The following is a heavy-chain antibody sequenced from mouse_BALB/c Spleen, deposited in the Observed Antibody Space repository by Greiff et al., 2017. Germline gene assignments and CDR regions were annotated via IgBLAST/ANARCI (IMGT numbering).Heavy chain of an antibody. V-gene: IGHV1S135*01. D-gene: IGHD1-1*01. CDR2: IDPYNGGT. J-gene: IGHJ1*01. Sequence: VQLQQSGPELVKPGASVKVSCKASGYAFTSYNMYWVKQSHGKSLEWIGYIDPYNGGTSYNQKFKGKATLTVDKSSSTAYMHLNSLTSEDSAVYYCAKVYYYGSSHWYFDVWGAGTTVTVSS. CDR3: AKVYYYGSSHWYFDV. CDR1: GYAFTSYN.